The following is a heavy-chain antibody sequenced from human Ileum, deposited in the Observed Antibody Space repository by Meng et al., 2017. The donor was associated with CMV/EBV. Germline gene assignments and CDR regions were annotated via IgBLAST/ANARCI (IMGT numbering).Heavy chain of an antibody. CDR2: INSDGRNT. CDR3: AHSVAVAG. CDR1: GFTFSTYW. Sequence: ESGGGLVQPGGSLRLSCAASGFTFSTYWMHWVRQAPGKGLVWVSRINSDGRNTNYAESVKGRFTISRDNAKNTLFLQMNSLRAEDTAVYYCAHSVAVAGWGQGTLVTVSS. V-gene: IGHV3-74*02. D-gene: IGHD6-19*01. J-gene: IGHJ4*02.